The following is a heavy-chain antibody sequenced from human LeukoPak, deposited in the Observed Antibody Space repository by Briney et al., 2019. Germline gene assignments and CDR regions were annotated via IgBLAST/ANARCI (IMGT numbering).Heavy chain of an antibody. CDR3: ARDTGRDGYNKLDAFDI. V-gene: IGHV4-59*01. J-gene: IGHJ3*02. D-gene: IGHD5-24*01. CDR1: GGSITSYH. Sequence: SETLSLTCTVSGGSITSYHWSWIRQPPGKGLEWIGYIYYSGSTNYNPSLKSRVTISVDTSKNQFSLKLSSVTAADTAVYYCARDTGRDGYNKLDAFDIWGQGTMVTVSS. CDR2: IYYSGST.